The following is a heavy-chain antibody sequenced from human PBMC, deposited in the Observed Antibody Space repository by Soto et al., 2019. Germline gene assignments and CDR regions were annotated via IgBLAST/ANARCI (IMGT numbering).Heavy chain of an antibody. CDR3: TREDSIIIPAVADF. CDR1: GFTFTNYG. V-gene: IGHV3-21*01. CDR2: VSKSDYT. Sequence: VGSLRLSCAVSGFTFTNYGFNWVRQAPGKGLEWVSSVSKSDYTYYSDSVKGRFTISRDNAKNSMSLQMNNLRAEDTAVYYCTREDSIIIPAVADFWGQGTLVTVSS. D-gene: IGHD6-19*01. J-gene: IGHJ4*02.